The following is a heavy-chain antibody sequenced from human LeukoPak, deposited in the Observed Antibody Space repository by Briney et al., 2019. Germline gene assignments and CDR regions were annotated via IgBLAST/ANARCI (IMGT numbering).Heavy chain of an antibody. CDR3: ARSLGYCTGATCHSFDS. V-gene: IGHV4-39*01. CDR1: GGSISSSDYY. Sequence: SETLSLTCTVAGGSISSSDYYWGWIRQPPGMGLEWIGSVYFTGSTYYNPSLKSRVTISVDTSKNQFSLKLNSVTAADTAVYYCARSLGYCTGATCHSFDSWGQGTLVTVSS. D-gene: IGHD2-8*02. J-gene: IGHJ4*02. CDR2: VYFTGST.